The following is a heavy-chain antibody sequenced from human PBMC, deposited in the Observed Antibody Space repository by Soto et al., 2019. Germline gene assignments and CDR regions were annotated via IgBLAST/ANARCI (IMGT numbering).Heavy chain of an antibody. CDR2: ISHHGRKE. CDR3: AKDWAGGSHQYYFEY. J-gene: IGHJ4*02. Sequence: GGSRRLSWVASGFTFRCYGMHLVRQGPGKGRERVSGISHHGRKEHYADSVKGRFTISRENSKKTVYLQLNSMQADDTAVYYSAKDWAGGSHQYYFEYCRQRTMVTVSS. CDR1: GFTFRCYG. V-gene: IGHV3-30*18. D-gene: IGHD1-26*01.